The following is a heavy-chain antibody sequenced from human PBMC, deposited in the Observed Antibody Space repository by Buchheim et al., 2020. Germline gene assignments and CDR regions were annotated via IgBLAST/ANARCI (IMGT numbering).Heavy chain of an antibody. CDR2: ISYDGSNK. D-gene: IGHD4-17*01. Sequence: QVQLVESGGGVVQPGRSLRLSCAASGFTFSSYGMHWVRQAPGKGLEWVAVISYDGSNKYYADSVKGRFTISRDNSKNTLYLQMNSLRAEDTAVYYCAKLVGYGDYYMHYWGQGTL. CDR1: GFTFSSYG. J-gene: IGHJ4*02. CDR3: AKLVGYGDYYMHY. V-gene: IGHV3-30*18.